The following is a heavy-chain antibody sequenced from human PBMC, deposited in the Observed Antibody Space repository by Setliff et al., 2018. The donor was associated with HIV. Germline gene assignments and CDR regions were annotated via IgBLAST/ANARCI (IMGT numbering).Heavy chain of an antibody. CDR2: IYSGGSST. CDR1: GFTFSSYA. V-gene: IGHV3-23*03. Sequence: AGGSLRLSCAASGFTFSSYAMSWVRQAPGKGLEWVSLIYSGGSSTYYADSVKGRFTISRDNSKNTLYLQMNSLRAEDTAVYYCAKVGTYSSTWYFDLWGRGTLVTVSS. D-gene: IGHD6-13*01. J-gene: IGHJ2*01. CDR3: AKVGTYSSTWYFDL.